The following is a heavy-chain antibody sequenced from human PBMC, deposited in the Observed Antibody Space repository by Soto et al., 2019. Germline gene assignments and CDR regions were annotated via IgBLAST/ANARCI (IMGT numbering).Heavy chain of an antibody. CDR2: IYYTGST. CDR3: ARSYPYTIFGVVPSRVFDV. CDR1: GGSISSNY. D-gene: IGHD3-3*01. J-gene: IGHJ6*02. Sequence: GPGPGRSSETLSLTCIVSGGSISSNYWSWIRQPPGKGLEWIGYIYYTGSTNFNPSLKNRVIISVDTSKNQFSLKLSSVTAADTAVYYCARSYPYTIFGVVPSRVFDVWGQGTTVTVSS. V-gene: IGHV4-59*01.